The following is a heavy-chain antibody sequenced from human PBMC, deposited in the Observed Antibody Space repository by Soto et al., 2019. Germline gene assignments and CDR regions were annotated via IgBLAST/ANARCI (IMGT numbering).Heavy chain of an antibody. Sequence: SETLSLTCAVYGGSFSGYYWSWIRQPPGKGLEWIGEINHSGSTNYNPSLKSRVTISVDTSKNQFSLKLSSVTAADTAVYYCARATAVSPRSIAARPCCLDYWGQGTLVTVSS. V-gene: IGHV4-34*01. D-gene: IGHD6-6*01. CDR2: INHSGST. CDR1: GGSFSGYY. J-gene: IGHJ4*02. CDR3: ARATAVSPRSIAARPCCLDY.